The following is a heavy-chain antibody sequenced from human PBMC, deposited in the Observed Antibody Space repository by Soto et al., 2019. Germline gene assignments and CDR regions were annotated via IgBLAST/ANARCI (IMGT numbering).Heavy chain of an antibody. J-gene: IGHJ2*01. CDR1: GYTFTSYG. D-gene: IGHD6-19*01. CDR3: ARDIAVAGPEYWYFDL. Sequence: QVQLVQSGAEVKKPGASVKVSCKASGYTFTSYGISWVRQAPGQGLEWMGWISAYNGNTNYAQKLQGRVTMTTDTXTXIAYMELRSLRSDDTAVYYCARDIAVAGPEYWYFDLWGRGTLVTVSS. CDR2: ISAYNGNT. V-gene: IGHV1-18*01.